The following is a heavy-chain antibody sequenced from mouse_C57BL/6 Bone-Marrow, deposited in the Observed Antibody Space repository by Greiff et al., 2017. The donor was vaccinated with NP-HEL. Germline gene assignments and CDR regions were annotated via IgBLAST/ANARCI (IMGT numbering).Heavy chain of an antibody. D-gene: IGHD1-1*01. CDR3: ASETNWNYAHFDD. J-gene: IGHJ2*01. Sequence: QVQLQQPGAELVKPGASVKLSCKASGFTFTSYWMHWVKQRPGPGLEWIGMIHPNSGSTNYNEKFKRHATLTVDKSTSTAYMQLSSLTSEDSAVYYCASETNWNYAHFDDWGQGTTLTVSS. V-gene: IGHV1-64*01. CDR1: GFTFTSYW. CDR2: IHPNSGST.